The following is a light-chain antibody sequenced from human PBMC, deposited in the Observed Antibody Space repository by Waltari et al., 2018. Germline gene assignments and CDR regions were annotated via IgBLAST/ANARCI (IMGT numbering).Light chain of an antibody. J-gene: IGKJ4*01. CDR3: QQYYGDPLT. CDR2: ASS. V-gene: IGKV1-8*01. Sequence: AIRITQSPSSVSASTGDRVTITCRPSQAISSYLAWYQQKAGKAPKRLIYASSTLQSGVPSRFSGSGSGTNFTLTIGCLQSEDFATYFCQQYYGDPLTFGGGTKVEI. CDR1: QAISSY.